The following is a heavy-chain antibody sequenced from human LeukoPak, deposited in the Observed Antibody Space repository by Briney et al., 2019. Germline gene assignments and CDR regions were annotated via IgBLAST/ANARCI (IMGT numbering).Heavy chain of an antibody. V-gene: IGHV4-34*01. CDR1: GGSFGGYY. J-gene: IGHJ4*02. Sequence: SETLSLTCAVYGGSFGGYYWSWIRQPPGKGLEWIGEINHSGSTNYNPSLKSRVTISVDTSKNQFSLRLSSVTAADTAVYYCVTEGIQLWSKRGYYFDYWGQGTLVTVSS. CDR3: VTEGIQLWSKRGYYFDY. D-gene: IGHD5-18*01. CDR2: INHSGST.